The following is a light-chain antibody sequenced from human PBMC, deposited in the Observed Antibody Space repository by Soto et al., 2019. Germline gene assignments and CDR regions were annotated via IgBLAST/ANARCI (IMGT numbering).Light chain of an antibody. J-gene: IGLJ1*01. CDR2: TTN. V-gene: IGLV1-44*01. CDR1: SSNIGTSS. Sequence: QSVLTQPHSACGTPGQRVTISCSGSSSNIGTSSVHWFQQLPGTAPKLLISTTNQRPSGVPERFSGSKSGTSASLAISGLQSEDEADYYCAAWDDCLNGHVFGTGTKVTV. CDR3: AAWDDCLNGHV.